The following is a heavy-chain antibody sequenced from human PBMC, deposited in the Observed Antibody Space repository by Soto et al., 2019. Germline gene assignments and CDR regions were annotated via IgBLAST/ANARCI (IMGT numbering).Heavy chain of an antibody. V-gene: IGHV3-15*01. D-gene: IGHD1-26*01. CDR2: IKGSHAGGTT. CDR3: ATEGGYPGSNLYGAY. Sequence: EVQLVESGGGLVEPGGSIRLSCVASGFTFTKAYMTWVRQAPGKGLEWVGRIKGSHAGGTTDYATSVKGRFTISRDDSKNTLYLQRNSLKTDDTSVYYCATEGGYPGSNLYGAYWGQGTLVTVSS. J-gene: IGHJ4*02. CDR1: GFTFTKAY.